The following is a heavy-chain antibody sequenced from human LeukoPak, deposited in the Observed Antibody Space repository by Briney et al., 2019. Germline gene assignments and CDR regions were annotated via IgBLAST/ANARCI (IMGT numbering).Heavy chain of an antibody. CDR3: ARDRTGGYSGYDTLWY. J-gene: IGHJ4*02. D-gene: IGHD5-12*01. CDR2: IKQDGSEK. CDR1: GFTFSSYW. V-gene: IGHV3-7*01. Sequence: GGSLRLSCAASGFTFSSYWMSWVRQAPGKGLEWVANIKQDGSEKYYVDSVKGRFTISRDNAKNSLYLQMNSLRAEDTAVYYCARDRTGGYSGYDTLWYWGQGTLVTVSS.